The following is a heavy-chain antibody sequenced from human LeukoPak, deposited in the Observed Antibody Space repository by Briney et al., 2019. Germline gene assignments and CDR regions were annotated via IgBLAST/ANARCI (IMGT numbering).Heavy chain of an antibody. CDR1: GYTFSSFA. J-gene: IGHJ4*02. Sequence: PGGSLRLSCAASGYTFSSFAMHWVRQAPGKGLEYLSAIYSDGSRTYYADSVKGRFTISRDNSKNTLYFEMSSLRVEDTAVYSCVKSPGSGWPVWGQGTLLTVSS. D-gene: IGHD6-19*01. CDR2: IYSDGSRT. V-gene: IGHV3-64D*06. CDR3: VKSPGSGWPV.